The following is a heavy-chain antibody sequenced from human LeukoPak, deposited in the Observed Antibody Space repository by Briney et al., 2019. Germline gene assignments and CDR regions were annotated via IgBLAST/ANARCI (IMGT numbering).Heavy chain of an antibody. CDR2: INHSGST. CDR1: GWSFSGYY. Sequence: AETLSLTCAVYGWSFSGYYWSWIRQPPGKGLEWIGEINHSGSTNYNPSLKSRVTGSVDTSKNQFSLKLSSVTAADTAVYYCARPKPYCSSTSCSDYWGQGTLVTVSS. V-gene: IGHV4-34*01. J-gene: IGHJ4*02. D-gene: IGHD2-2*01. CDR3: ARPKPYCSSTSCSDY.